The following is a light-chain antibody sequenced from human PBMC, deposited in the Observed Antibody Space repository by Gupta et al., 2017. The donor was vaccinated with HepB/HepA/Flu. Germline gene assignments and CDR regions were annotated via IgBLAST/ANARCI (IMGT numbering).Light chain of an antibody. CDR1: QSISTTY. Sequence: EILLTLSPDTVCISRGQRATLSCRTRQSISTTYLAWYQQKPGQAPRLLIYGASSRATGVPDRFSGSRSATDVSLTISRLEPEDFAVYYCQQYGDSRTWTFGQGTKVEVK. J-gene: IGKJ1*01. CDR3: QQYGDSRTWT. V-gene: IGKV3-20*01. CDR2: GAS.